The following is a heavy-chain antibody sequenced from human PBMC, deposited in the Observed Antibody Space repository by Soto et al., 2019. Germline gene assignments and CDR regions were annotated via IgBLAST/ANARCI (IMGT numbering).Heavy chain of an antibody. CDR3: SKAMIGSYDSDAFDV. V-gene: IGHV3-30*18. J-gene: IGHJ3*01. CDR2: ISYDESTT. CDR1: VFSFSRYG. D-gene: IGHD3-22*01. Sequence: GGSLRRYGAASVFSFSRYGIHWVRQAPGKGLEWVAVISYDESTTFYADSVKGRFTISRDNSKNTLFLQMNSLRPEDTAVYYCSKAMIGSYDSDAFDVWGQGTMVTVSS.